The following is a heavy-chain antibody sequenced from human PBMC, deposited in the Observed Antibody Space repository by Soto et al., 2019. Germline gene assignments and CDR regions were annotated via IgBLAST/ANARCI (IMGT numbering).Heavy chain of an antibody. CDR2: ISSSGSSS. V-gene: IGHV3-64D*06. CDR3: VRGSSSWYDNNWLGS. CDR1: GFTFRIFA. J-gene: IGHJ5*01. D-gene: IGHD6-13*01. Sequence: PGGSLRLSCSASGFTFRIFAMHWVRQAPGKGLEYVSAISSSGSSSIFADSVKGRFTISRDNSKNTLYLQLSSLRPEDTAVYYCVRGSSSWYDNNWLGSWGQGTLVTVSS.